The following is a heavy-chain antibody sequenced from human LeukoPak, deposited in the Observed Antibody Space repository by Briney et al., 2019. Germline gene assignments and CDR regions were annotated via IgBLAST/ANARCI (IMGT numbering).Heavy chain of an antibody. Sequence: SETLSLTCTVSGGSVNSGSYYWSWIRQPPGKGLEWIGYIHYSGSTNYNPSLKSRVTISVDTSKNQFSLKLSSVTAADTAVYYCARMESGWYSPGWFDPWGQGTLVTVSS. CDR1: GGSVNSGSYY. CDR3: ARMESGWYSPGWFDP. V-gene: IGHV4-61*01. CDR2: IHYSGST. D-gene: IGHD6-19*01. J-gene: IGHJ5*02.